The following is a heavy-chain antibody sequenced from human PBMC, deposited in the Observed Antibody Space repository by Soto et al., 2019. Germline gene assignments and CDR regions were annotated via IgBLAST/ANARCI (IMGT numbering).Heavy chain of an antibody. V-gene: IGHV3-7*01. J-gene: IGHJ4*02. CDR3: ARDCSGGICYGYYFDY. D-gene: IGHD2-15*01. CDR1: GFTLSSYW. CDR2: IKRDGSEK. Sequence: EVQLVECGGGLVQPGGSLRLSCATSGFTLSSYWMSWVRQAPGKGLEWVANIKRDGSEKYYVDSVQGRFTISRDNAKNSLYLQMNSLRAEDTALYYCARDCSGGICYGYYFDYWGQGTLVTVSS.